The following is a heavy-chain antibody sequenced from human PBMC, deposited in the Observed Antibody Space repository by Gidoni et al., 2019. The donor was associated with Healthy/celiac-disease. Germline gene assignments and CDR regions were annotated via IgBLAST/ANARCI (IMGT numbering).Heavy chain of an antibody. D-gene: IGHD3-9*01. V-gene: IGHV4-61*01. CDR2: IYYSGST. CDR1: GGSVSRGRYY. CDR3: AREGGYDILTGYYTFRYFDY. Sequence: QVQLQESGPGLVKPSETLSLTCTVSGGSVSRGRYYWSWIRQPPGKGLEWIGYIYYSGSTNYTPSLKSRVTISVDTSKNQFSLKLSSVTAADTAVYYCAREGGYDILTGYYTFRYFDYWGQGTLVTVSS. J-gene: IGHJ4*02.